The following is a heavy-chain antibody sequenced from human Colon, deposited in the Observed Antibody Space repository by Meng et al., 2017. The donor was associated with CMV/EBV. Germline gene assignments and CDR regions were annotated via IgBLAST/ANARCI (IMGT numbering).Heavy chain of an antibody. CDR1: GGSISSSSYY. CDR2: LYYTGST. Sequence: SETLSLTCTVSGGSISSSSYYWGWVRQPPGQGFEWIGSLYYTGSTYYNTPLGSRVTMSVDTSRNQFSLKLSSVTAADTAVYYCARQGGASPTTGVFWGPGILVTVSS. D-gene: IGHD1-26*01. V-gene: IGHV4-39*01. J-gene: IGHJ4*02. CDR3: ARQGGASPTTGVF.